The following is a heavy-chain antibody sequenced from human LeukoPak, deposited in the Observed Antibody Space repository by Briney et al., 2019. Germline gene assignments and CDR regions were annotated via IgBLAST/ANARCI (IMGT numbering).Heavy chain of an antibody. CDR1: GYTFTGYY. D-gene: IGHD6-19*01. CDR2: MNPNSGDT. CDR3: ARFMPVASTGVPFDY. Sequence: GASVKVSCKASGYTFTGYYMHWVRQAPGQGLEWMGWMNPNSGDTHYAQKFQGRVTMTRDTSISTAYMELSRLRSDDTAVYYCARFMPVASTGVPFDYWGLGTLVTVSS. J-gene: IGHJ4*02. V-gene: IGHV1-2*02.